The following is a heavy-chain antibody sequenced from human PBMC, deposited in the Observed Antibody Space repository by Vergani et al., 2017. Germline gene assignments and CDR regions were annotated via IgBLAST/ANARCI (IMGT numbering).Heavy chain of an antibody. CDR1: GFTFSSYA. V-gene: IGHV3-64D*06. D-gene: IGHD5-18*01. CDR3: AKDLAANEGRIQLWLRLN. J-gene: IGHJ4*02. CDR2: ISSNGGST. Sequence: EVQLVESGGGLVQPGGSLRLSCSASGFTFSSYAMHWVRQAPGKGLEYVSAISSNGGSTYYADSVKGRFTISRDNSKNTLYLQMSSLRAEDTAVYYCAKDLAANEGRIQLWLRLNWGQGTLVTVSS.